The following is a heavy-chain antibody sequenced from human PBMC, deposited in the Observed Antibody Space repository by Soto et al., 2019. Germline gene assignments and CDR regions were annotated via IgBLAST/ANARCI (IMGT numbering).Heavy chain of an antibody. CDR2: IYPGDSDT. V-gene: IGHV5-51*01. CDR3: ARRAGGVVVPAAIFGAFDI. CDR1: GYSFTSYW. Sequence: PGESLKISCKGSGYSFTSYWIGWVRQMPGKGLEWMGIIYPGDSDTRYSPSFQGQVTISADKSISTAYLQWSSLKASDTAMYYCARRAGGVVVPAAIFGAFDIWGQGTMVTVSS. D-gene: IGHD2-2*01. J-gene: IGHJ3*02.